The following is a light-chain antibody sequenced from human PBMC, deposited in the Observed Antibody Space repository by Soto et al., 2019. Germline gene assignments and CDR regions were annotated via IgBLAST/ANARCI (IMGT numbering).Light chain of an antibody. Sequence: DIVMTQSPLSLPVTPGEPASISCRSSQSLLHSNGYNYLDWYLQKPGQSPQLLIYLGSNRASGVPDRFSGSGSGTEFTLTISSLQSEDFAVYYCQQYNNWPLTFGQGTRLE. CDR1: QSLLHSNGYNY. CDR3: QQYNNWPLT. CDR2: LGS. J-gene: IGKJ5*01. V-gene: IGKV2-28*01.